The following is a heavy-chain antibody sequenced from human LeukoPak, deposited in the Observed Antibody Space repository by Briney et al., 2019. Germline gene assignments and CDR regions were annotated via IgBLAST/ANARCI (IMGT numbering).Heavy chain of an antibody. V-gene: IGHV3-48*01. CDR1: GFTFRSYS. J-gene: IGHJ4*02. Sequence: PGGSLRLSCAASGFTFRSYSMNWVRQAPGKGLERVSYISSSSSTIYYADSVKGRFTISRDNAKNSLYLQMNSLRAEDTAVYYCARGPSGYHNTGGQGTLVTVSS. CDR3: ARGPSGYHNT. D-gene: IGHD5-12*01. CDR2: ISSSSSTI.